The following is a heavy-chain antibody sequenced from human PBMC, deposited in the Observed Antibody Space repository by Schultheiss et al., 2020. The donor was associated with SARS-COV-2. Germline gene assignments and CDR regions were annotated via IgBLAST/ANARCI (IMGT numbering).Heavy chain of an antibody. J-gene: IGHJ6*02. V-gene: IGHV3-7*01. CDR3: AKCSITMVRGVRCYYGMDV. Sequence: GGSLRLSCAASGFTFDDYAMHWVRQAPGKGLEWVANIKQDGSEKYYVDSVKGRFTISRDNAKNSLYLQMNSLRAEDTAVYYCAKCSITMVRGVRCYYGMDVWGQGTTVTVS. D-gene: IGHD3-10*01. CDR1: GFTFDDYA. CDR2: IKQDGSEK.